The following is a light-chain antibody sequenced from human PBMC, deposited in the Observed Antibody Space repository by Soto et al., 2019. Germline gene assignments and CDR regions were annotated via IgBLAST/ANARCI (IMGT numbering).Light chain of an antibody. CDR1: QSVGSN. CDR2: GAS. Sequence: EIVMTQSPATLSVSPGERASLSCRASQSVGSNLAWYKQTAGQAPRLLIYGASTRATGIPARFSGSGSGTEFTLTISSLQSEDFAVYSCQQYTIWPYPLGQGTKRKIK. V-gene: IGKV3-15*01. CDR3: QQYTIWPYP. J-gene: IGKJ2*01.